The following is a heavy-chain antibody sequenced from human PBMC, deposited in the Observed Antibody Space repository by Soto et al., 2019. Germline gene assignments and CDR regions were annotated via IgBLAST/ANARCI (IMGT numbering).Heavy chain of an antibody. J-gene: IGHJ6*03. D-gene: IGHD7-27*01. CDR2: ISSSSSVI. V-gene: IGHV3-48*01. CDR3: ARDLSWGSNWYYYMDV. Sequence: EVQLVESGGGLVQPGGSLRLSCATSGFILSDCAMNWVRQAPGKGLEWVSYISSSSSVIDYADSVKGLFTVSRDNARNSLYLQMNSLRAEDTAVDYCARDLSWGSNWYYYMDVWGKGTTVTVSS. CDR1: GFILSDCA.